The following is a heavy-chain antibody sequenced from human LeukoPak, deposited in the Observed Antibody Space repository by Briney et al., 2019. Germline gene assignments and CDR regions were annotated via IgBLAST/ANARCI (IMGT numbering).Heavy chain of an antibody. Sequence: ASVKVSCKVSGYTLTELPMHWVRQAPGKGLEWMGGFDPEDGETIYAQKFQGRVTMTEDTSTDTAYMELSSLRSEDTAVYYCATDLKDYGGTNYFDYWGQGTLVTVPS. CDR1: GYTLTELP. V-gene: IGHV1-24*01. J-gene: IGHJ4*02. CDR2: FDPEDGET. CDR3: ATDLKDYGGTNYFDY. D-gene: IGHD4-23*01.